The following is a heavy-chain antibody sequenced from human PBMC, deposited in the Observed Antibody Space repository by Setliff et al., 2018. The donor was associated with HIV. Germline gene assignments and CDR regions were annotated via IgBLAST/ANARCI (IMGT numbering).Heavy chain of an antibody. J-gene: IGHJ4*02. Sequence: ASVKVSCKASGYTSTSYYMHWVRQAPGQGLEWMGIINPSGGSTSYAQKFQGRVTMTRDTSTSTVYMELSSLRSEDTAVYYCASPNVGCSGGTCYSGSAFDYWGQGSPVTVSS. D-gene: IGHD2-15*01. CDR3: ASPNVGCSGGTCYSGSAFDY. CDR1: GYTSTSYY. V-gene: IGHV1-46*01. CDR2: INPSGGST.